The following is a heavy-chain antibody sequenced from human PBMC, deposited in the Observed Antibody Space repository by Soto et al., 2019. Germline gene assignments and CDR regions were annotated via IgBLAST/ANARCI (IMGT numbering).Heavy chain of an antibody. D-gene: IGHD3-10*01. CDR2: ISSSSSTI. Sequence: EVQLVESGGGLVQPGGSLRLSCAASGFTFSSYSMNWVRQAPGKGLEWVSYISSSSSTIYYADSVKGRFTISRDNAKNSLYLQMNSLRAADTAVYYCARAPWRLWFVELLSHLDYWGQGTLVTVSS. J-gene: IGHJ4*02. V-gene: IGHV3-48*01. CDR3: ARAPWRLWFVELLSHLDY. CDR1: GFTFSSYS.